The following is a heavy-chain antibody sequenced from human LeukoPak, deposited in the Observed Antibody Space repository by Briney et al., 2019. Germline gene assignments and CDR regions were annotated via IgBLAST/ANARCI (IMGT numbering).Heavy chain of an antibody. V-gene: IGHV3-7*01. D-gene: IGHD6-6*01. CDR2: IKQDGTEK. Sequence: GGSLRLSCAASGFTFSNYWMSWVRQAPGKGLEWVASIKQDGTEKYYVDSVKGRFTISRDNAKNSLYLQMNSLRAEDTAVYYCARLTYSSSSVGYWGQGTLVTVSS. J-gene: IGHJ4*02. CDR3: ARLTYSSSSVGY. CDR1: GFTFSNYW.